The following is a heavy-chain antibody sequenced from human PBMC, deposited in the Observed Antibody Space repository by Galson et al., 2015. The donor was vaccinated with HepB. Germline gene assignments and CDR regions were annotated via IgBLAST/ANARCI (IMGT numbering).Heavy chain of an antibody. D-gene: IGHD2-15*01. J-gene: IGHJ4*02. CDR2: ISGSGGST. CDR3: AKAGEYCSGGSCYELQLWIRPVDY. CDR1: GFTFSSYA. V-gene: IGHV3-23*01. Sequence: SLRLSCAASGFTFSSYAMSWVRQAPGKGLEWVSAISGSGGSTYYADSVKGRFTISRDNSKNTLYLQMNSLRAEDTAVYYCAKAGEYCSGGSCYELQLWIRPVDYWGQGTLVTVSS.